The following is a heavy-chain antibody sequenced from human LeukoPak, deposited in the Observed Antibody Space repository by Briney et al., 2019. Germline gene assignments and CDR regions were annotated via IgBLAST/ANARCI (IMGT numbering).Heavy chain of an antibody. V-gene: IGHV4-59*01. Sequence: PSETLSLTCTVSGGSISSYYWSWIRQPPGKGLEWIGYIYYSGSTNYNPSLKSRVTISVGTSKNQFSLKLSSVTAADTAVYYCARGAAARRSDYWGQGTLVTVSS. CDR1: GGSISSYY. D-gene: IGHD6-6*01. J-gene: IGHJ4*02. CDR2: IYYSGST. CDR3: ARGAAARRSDY.